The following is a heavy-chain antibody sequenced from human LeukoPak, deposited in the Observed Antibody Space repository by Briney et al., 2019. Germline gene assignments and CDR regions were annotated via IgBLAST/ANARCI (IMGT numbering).Heavy chain of an antibody. V-gene: IGHV1-18*01. CDR3: ARVGGKNYDILTGYYNPYYYYMDV. CDR1: GYTFTSYG. Sequence: ASVKVSCKASGYTFTSYGISWVRQAPGQGLEWMGWISAYNGNTNYAQKLQGRVTMTTDTSTSTAYMELRSLRSDDTAVYYCARVGGKNYDILTGYYNPYYYYMDVWGKGTTVTVSS. J-gene: IGHJ6*03. CDR2: ISAYNGNT. D-gene: IGHD3-9*01.